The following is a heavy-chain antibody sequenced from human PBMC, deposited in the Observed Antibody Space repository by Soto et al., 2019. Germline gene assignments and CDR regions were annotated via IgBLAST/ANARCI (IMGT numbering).Heavy chain of an antibody. D-gene: IGHD2-21*01. V-gene: IGHV4-31*03. Sequence: ALSLTSSVSGAALNSGYYCGSWLRQVPGEGLEWIGHMYVTGAVDYNPSLRDRFTISQDKSQGQAALNRRLVYAGDRGGYYCARLRIATNNYKWFDPWVQGTLVTVPS. CDR1: GAALNSGYYC. CDR3: ARLRIATNNYKWFDP. CDR2: MYVTGAV. J-gene: IGHJ5*02.